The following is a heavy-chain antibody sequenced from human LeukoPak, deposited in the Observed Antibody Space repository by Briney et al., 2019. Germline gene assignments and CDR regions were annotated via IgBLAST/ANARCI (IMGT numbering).Heavy chain of an antibody. Sequence: PSETLSLTCTVSGGSISSYYWSWIRQPPGKGLEWIGYIYYSGSINYNPSLKSRVTISVDTSKNQFSLKLSSVTAADTAVYYCARLDSGDYWGQGTLVTVSS. CDR1: GGSISSYY. J-gene: IGHJ4*02. CDR2: IYYSGSI. V-gene: IGHV4-59*01. D-gene: IGHD3/OR15-3a*01. CDR3: ARLDSGDY.